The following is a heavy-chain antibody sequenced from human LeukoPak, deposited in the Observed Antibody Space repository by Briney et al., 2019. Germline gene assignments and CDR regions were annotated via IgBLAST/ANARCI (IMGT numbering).Heavy chain of an antibody. J-gene: IGHJ4*02. Sequence: SETLSLTCTVSGGSISSSSYYWGWIRQPPGKGLEWIGEINHSGSTNYNPSLKSRVTISVDTSKNQFSLKLSSVTAADTAVYYCARGKWLRWYDYWGQGTLVTVSS. CDR1: GGSISSSSYY. D-gene: IGHD5-12*01. CDR3: ARGKWLRWYDY. CDR2: INHSGST. V-gene: IGHV4-39*07.